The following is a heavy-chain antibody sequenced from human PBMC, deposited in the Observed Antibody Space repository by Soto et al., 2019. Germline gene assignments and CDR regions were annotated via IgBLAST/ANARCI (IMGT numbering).Heavy chain of an antibody. CDR1: GFAFSDYY. CDR3: TRGGGAGLFEH. J-gene: IGHJ4*02. V-gene: IGHV3-11*06. CDR2: ISPNRTNR. D-gene: IGHD2-21*01. Sequence: GGSLRLSCATSGFAFSDYYMILIRQAPVKWLEWLSRISPNRTNRNYADSEKGRITISRDNTKSSLFLQMNMLGGENTAVYYCTRGGGAGLFEHGGQGVLVTVS.